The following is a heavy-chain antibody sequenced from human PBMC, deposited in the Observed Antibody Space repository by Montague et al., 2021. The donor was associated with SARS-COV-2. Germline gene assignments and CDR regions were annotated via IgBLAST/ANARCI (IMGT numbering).Heavy chain of an antibody. D-gene: IGHD2-21*01. Sequence: SETLSLTCTVSFGSISTYYWSWIRRPPGKGLEWVGFIFYNGSTKYNPSLKRRVSISLDTSKNHFSLKLSSVTAADTAVYYCARQDAWAYCGDECYRGWFDSWGQGTLVTVSS. CDR3: ARQDAWAYCGDECYRGWFDS. CDR1: FGSISTYY. CDR2: IFYNGST. J-gene: IGHJ5*01. V-gene: IGHV4-59*01.